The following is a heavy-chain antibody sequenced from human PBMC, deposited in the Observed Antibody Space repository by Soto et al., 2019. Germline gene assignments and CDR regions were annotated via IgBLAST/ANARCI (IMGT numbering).Heavy chain of an antibody. D-gene: IGHD6-6*01. CDR3: TTRDLSSIAALDY. J-gene: IGHJ4*02. CDR2: IKSKTDGGTT. Sequence: EVQLVESGGGLVKPGGSLRLSCAASGFTFSNAWMSWVRQAPGKGLEWVGRIKSKTDGGTTDYAAPMKGRFTISRDDSKNTLYLQMNSLKTEDTAVYYCTTRDLSSIAALDYWGQGTLVTVSS. CDR1: GFTFSNAW. V-gene: IGHV3-15*01.